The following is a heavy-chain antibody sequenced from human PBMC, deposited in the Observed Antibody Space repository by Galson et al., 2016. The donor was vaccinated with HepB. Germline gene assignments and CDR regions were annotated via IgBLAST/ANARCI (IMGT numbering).Heavy chain of an antibody. CDR3: ACPTGGNWTDY. CDR2: IKQDGSEK. J-gene: IGHJ4*02. Sequence: SLRLSCAASGFTFNSYWMAWVRQAPGKGLEWVANIKQDGSEKYYVDSVKGRFTISRDNAKNSLYLQMNILRVEDTAVYYCACPTGGNWTDYWGQGTLVTVSS. CDR1: GFTFNSYW. V-gene: IGHV3-7*05. D-gene: IGHD1-1*01.